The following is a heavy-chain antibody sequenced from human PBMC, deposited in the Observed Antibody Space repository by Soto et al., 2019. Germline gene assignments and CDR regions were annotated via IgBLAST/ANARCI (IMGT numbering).Heavy chain of an antibody. CDR2: IYYSGST. CDR3: ARGGYCSGGSCPPSYFDY. V-gene: IGHV4-39*01. J-gene: IGHJ4*02. Sequence: SETLSLTCTVSGGSISSSSYYWGWIRQPPGKGLEWIGSIYYSGSTYYNPSLKSRVTISVDTSKNQFSLKLSSVTAADTAVYYCARGGYCSGGSCPPSYFDYWGQGTLVTVSS. CDR1: GGSISSSSYY. D-gene: IGHD2-15*01.